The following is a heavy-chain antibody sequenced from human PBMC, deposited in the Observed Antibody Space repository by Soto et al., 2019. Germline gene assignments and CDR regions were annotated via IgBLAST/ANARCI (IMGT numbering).Heavy chain of an antibody. J-gene: IGHJ6*02. V-gene: IGHV6-1*01. D-gene: IGHD6-6*01. CDR1: GDSVSSNSAA. CDR2: TYYRSKWYN. CDR3: ARAYSSSFGGIYYYYGMDV. Sequence: SHTLSLTCAISGDSVSSNSAAWNWIRQSPSRGLEWLGRTYYRSKWYNDYAVSVKSRITINPDTSKNQFSLQLNSVTPEDTAVYYCARAYSSSFGGIYYYYGMDVWGQGTTVTVSS.